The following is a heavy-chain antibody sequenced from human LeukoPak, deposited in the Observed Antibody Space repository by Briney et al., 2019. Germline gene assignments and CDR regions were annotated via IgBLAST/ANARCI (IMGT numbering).Heavy chain of an antibody. CDR1: GASITSNNW. Sequence: PSGTLSLTCAVSGASITSNNWWSWVRQPPGKGLEWIGEIYHGGSTNYNPSLKSRVTISVDKSKNQFSLKLSSVTAADTAVYYCARHSGRFGEFIDYWGQGTLVTVSS. J-gene: IGHJ4*02. CDR2: IYHGGST. V-gene: IGHV4-4*02. CDR3: ARHSGRFGEFIDY. D-gene: IGHD3-10*01.